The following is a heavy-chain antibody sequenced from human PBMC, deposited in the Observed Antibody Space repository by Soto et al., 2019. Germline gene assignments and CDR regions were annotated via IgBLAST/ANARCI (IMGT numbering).Heavy chain of an antibody. CDR3: AKESPYYYDSSGYYPYYFDY. J-gene: IGHJ4*02. V-gene: IGHV3-23*01. Sequence: GGSLRLSCAASGFTFSSYAMSWVRQAPGKGLEWVSAISGSGGSTYYADSVKGRFTISRDNSKNTLYLQMNSLRAEDTAVYYCAKESPYYYDSSGYYPYYFDYWGQGTLVTVSS. CDR2: ISGSGGST. D-gene: IGHD3-22*01. CDR1: GFTFSSYA.